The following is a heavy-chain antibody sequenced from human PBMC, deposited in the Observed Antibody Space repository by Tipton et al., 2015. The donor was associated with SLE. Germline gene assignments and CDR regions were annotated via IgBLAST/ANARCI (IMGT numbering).Heavy chain of an antibody. CDR2: IYSSGGP. D-gene: IGHD1-26*01. CDR3: ASLSSGSYYDWFDP. J-gene: IGHJ5*02. CDR1: GGSISGFY. Sequence: TLSLTCTVSGGSISGFYWSCVRQPDGKGLEWIGRIYSSGGPHYNPPLKSRVTMSVDTSTNQFSLKLSSVTAADTAVYYCASLSSGSYYDWFDPWGQGTLVTVSS. V-gene: IGHV4-4*07.